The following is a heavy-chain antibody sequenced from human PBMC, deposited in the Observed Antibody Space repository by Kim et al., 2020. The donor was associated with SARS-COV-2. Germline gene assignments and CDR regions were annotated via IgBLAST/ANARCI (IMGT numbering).Heavy chain of an antibody. CDR1: GGSISSSSYY. D-gene: IGHD6-19*01. V-gene: IGHV4-39*01. Sequence: SETLSLTCTVSGGSISSSSYYWGWIRQPPGKGLEWIGSIYYSGSTYYNPSLKSRVTISVDTSKNQFSLKLSSVTAADTAVYYCARRAAGNPNNWFDPWGQGTLVTVSS. J-gene: IGHJ5*02. CDR3: ARRAAGNPNNWFDP. CDR2: IYYSGST.